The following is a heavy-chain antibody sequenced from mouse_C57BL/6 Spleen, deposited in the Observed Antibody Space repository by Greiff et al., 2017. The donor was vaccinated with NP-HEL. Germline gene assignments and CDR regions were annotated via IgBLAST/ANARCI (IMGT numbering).Heavy chain of an antibody. J-gene: IGHJ1*03. Sequence: QVQLQQSGAELVRPGTSVKVSCKASGYAFTNYLIEWVKQRPGQGLAWIGVINPGSGGTNYNEKFKGKATLTADKSSSTAYMQLSSLTSEDSAVYFCARRGYGGYFDVWGTGTTVTVSS. CDR1: GYAFTNYL. CDR3: ARRGYGGYFDV. CDR2: INPGSGGT. V-gene: IGHV1-54*01. D-gene: IGHD1-1*01.